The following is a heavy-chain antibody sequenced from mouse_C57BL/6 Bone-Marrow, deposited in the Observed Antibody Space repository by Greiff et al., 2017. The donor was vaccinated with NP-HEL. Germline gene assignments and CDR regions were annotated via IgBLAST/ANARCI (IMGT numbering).Heavy chain of an antibody. V-gene: IGHV1-58*01. CDR3: ARLGGLPSYYAMDY. Sequence: VQLQQSGAELVRPGSSVTMSFPTSGYTFTSYCINWVTQRPGQGLEWIGYIYIGNGYTEYNEKFKGKATLTSDTSSSTAYMQLSSLTSEDSAIYFCARLGGLPSYYAMDYWGQGTSVTVSS. CDR2: IYIGNGYT. CDR1: GYTFTSYC. J-gene: IGHJ4*01. D-gene: IGHD2-4*01.